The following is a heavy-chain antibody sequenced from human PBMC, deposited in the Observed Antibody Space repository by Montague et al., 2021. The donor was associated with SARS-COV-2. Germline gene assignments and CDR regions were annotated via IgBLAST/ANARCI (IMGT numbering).Heavy chain of an antibody. CDR3: ARSPCSSTSCYAGWFDP. V-gene: IGHV4-28*05. CDR1: GYSISSSNW. J-gene: IGHJ5*02. CDR2: IYYSGSI. D-gene: IGHD2-2*01. Sequence: SETLSLTCAVSGYSISSSNWWGWIRQPPGKGLEWIGYIYYSGSIYYNPSLKSRVTMSVDTSKNQFSLKLSSVTAVDTAVYYCARSPCSSTSCYAGWFDPWGQGTLITASS.